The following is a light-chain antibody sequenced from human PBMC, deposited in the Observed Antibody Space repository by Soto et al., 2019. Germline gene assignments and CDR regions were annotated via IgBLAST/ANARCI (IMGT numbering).Light chain of an antibody. V-gene: IGKV3-15*01. CDR2: GAS. CDR1: QSVSSN. CDR3: QQYNNWPGT. Sequence: EKVMTQSPATLSVSPGDRVTLSCRASQSVSSNLAWYQQKPGQAPRLLIYGASTRATGIPARFSGSGSGTEFPLTISSLQSEDFAVYCCQQYNNWPGTFGQGTKVEIK. J-gene: IGKJ1*01.